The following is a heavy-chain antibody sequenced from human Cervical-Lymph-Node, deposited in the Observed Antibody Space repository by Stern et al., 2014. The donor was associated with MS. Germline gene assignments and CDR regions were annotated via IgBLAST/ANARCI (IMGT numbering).Heavy chain of an antibody. CDR1: GFSFSGYG. Sequence: VQLVESGGGVVQPGRSLRLSCAASGFSFSGYGMHWVRQAPGRELEWVGVIWNDGSNKYYADSVKGRFTISRDNSKNTLFLQMDSLRAEDTAVYYCARDTVAMLYYFDYWGQGTPVTVSS. J-gene: IGHJ4*02. V-gene: IGHV3-33*01. D-gene: IGHD5-12*01. CDR3: ARDTVAMLYYFDY. CDR2: IWNDGSNK.